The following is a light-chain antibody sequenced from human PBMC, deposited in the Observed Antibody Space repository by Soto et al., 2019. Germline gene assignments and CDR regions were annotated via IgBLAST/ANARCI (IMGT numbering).Light chain of an antibody. J-gene: IGKJ1*01. Sequence: EIVLTQSPGTLSLSPGERATLSCRASQYVSSSYLAWYQQKPRQAPRLLIYGASTRATGIPDRFSGSGAGTDFTLTISRLEPEDFAVYYCQHYDRSPSWTFGQGTKVQI. CDR3: QHYDRSPSWT. CDR1: QYVSSSY. CDR2: GAS. V-gene: IGKV3-20*01.